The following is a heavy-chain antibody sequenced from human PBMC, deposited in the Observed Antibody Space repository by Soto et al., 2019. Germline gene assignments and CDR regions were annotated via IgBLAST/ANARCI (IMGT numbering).Heavy chain of an antibody. D-gene: IGHD3-22*01. CDR1: GFTVSSNY. V-gene: IGHV3-66*01. Sequence: GGSLRLSCAASGFTVSSNYMSWVRQAPGKGLEWVSIIYSGGSTYYADSVKGRFTISRDNSKNTLYLQMNSLRAEDTAVYYCARTGDTENYDTSGYYYYFDCWGQGT. CDR3: ARTGDTENYDTSGYYYYFDC. CDR2: IYSGGST. J-gene: IGHJ4*02.